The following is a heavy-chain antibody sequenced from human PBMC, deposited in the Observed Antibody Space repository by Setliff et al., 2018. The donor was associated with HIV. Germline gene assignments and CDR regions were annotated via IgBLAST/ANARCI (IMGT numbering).Heavy chain of an antibody. D-gene: IGHD6-25*01. CDR1: GFTFSSYW. J-gene: IGHJ4*02. CDR3: ARVLPYNSALDN. CDR2: INSDGSGT. Sequence: GGSLRLSCAASGFTFSSYWMHWVRQAPGTGLVWVSRINSDGSGTSYADSVKGRFTLSRDTSKNTMYLQMNSLRREDTAVYYCARVLPYNSALDNWGQGTLVTVSS. V-gene: IGHV3-74*01.